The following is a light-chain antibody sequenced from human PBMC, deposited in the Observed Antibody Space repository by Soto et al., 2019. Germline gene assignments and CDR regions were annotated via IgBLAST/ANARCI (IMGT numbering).Light chain of an antibody. J-gene: IGLJ1*01. CDR1: SSDVGGYNY. CDR3: TSYTSSSTLTV. Sequence: QSALAQPASVSGSPGQSITISCTGTSSDVGGYNYVSWYQQHPGKAPKVMIYDVSNRPSGVSNRFSGSKSGNTASLTISGLQAEDEADYYCTSYTSSSTLTVFGTGTKVTV. CDR2: DVS. V-gene: IGLV2-14*01.